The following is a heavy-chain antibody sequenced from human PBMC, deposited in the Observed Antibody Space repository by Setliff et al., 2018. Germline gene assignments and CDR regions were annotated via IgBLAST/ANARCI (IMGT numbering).Heavy chain of an antibody. J-gene: IGHJ4*02. Sequence: GGSLRLSCAASGFTFDDYAMHWVRQAPGKGLEWVSGISWNTGNIDYADSVKGRFTISRDNSKNTLYLQMNSLRAEDTAVYYCARVASAPYGSGSDYIRALDYWGQGTLVTVSS. V-gene: IGHV3-9*01. CDR3: ARVASAPYGSGSDYIRALDY. D-gene: IGHD3-10*01. CDR2: ISWNTGNI. CDR1: GFTFDDYA.